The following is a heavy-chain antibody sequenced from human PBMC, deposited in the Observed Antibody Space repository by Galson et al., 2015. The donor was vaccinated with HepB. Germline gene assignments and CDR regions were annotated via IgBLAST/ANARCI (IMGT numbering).Heavy chain of an antibody. CDR3: AKVLGGRYSSSPHGFDY. V-gene: IGHV3-7*03. CDR1: GFTFSTYW. CDR2: IRFDGSDK. J-gene: IGHJ4*02. D-gene: IGHD6-13*01. Sequence: SLRLSCAASGFTFSTYWMSWVRQDPGKGLEWVANIRFDGSDKYYADSVKGRFTISRDNAKNSLYLQMNSLRAEDTALYYCAKVLGGRYSSSPHGFDYWGQGTLVTVSS.